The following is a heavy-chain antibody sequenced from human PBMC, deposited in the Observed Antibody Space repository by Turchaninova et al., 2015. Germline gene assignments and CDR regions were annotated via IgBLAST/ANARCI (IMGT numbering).Heavy chain of an antibody. J-gene: IGHJ4*02. V-gene: IGHV4-59*01. D-gene: IGHD3-10*01. CDR3: VRSLDYYVSGSYYAY. CDR2: MYYSGRT. Sequence: QVQLQESGPGLVKPSETLSLTCTVSGGSISNYYWSWIRQPPGKGLEWLGYMYYSGRTNYNPSLKSRVTISVDTSKNQFSLKLSFVTAADTAVYYCVRSLDYYVSGSYYAYWGQGTLVTVSS. CDR1: GGSISNYY.